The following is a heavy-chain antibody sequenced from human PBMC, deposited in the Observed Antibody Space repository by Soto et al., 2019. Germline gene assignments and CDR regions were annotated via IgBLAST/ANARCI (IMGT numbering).Heavy chain of an antibody. CDR1: GFTFSSYA. CDR2: ISGSGGST. Sequence: EVQLLESGGGLVQPGGSLRLSCAASGFTFSSYAMSWVRQAPGKGLEWVSAISGSGGSTYYADSVKGRFTISRDNDKNTLYLQMNSLRAEDTAVYYCAKAHDYGDYATGFFAFDYGGQGTLVTVSS. D-gene: IGHD4-17*01. CDR3: AKAHDYGDYATGFFAFDY. J-gene: IGHJ4*02. V-gene: IGHV3-23*01.